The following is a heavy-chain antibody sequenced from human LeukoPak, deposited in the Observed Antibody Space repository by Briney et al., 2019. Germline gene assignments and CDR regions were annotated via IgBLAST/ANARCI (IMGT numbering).Heavy chain of an antibody. D-gene: IGHD6-13*01. CDR1: GFTFSNAW. J-gene: IGHJ3*02. Sequence: PGGSLRLSCAASGFTFSNAWMSWVRQAPGKGLEWVGRIKSKTDGGTTDYAAPVKGRFTISRDDSKNTLYLQMNSLRAEDTAVYYCATDLNYSSPRLGAFDIWGQGTMVTVSS. CDR2: IKSKTDGGTT. CDR3: ATDLNYSSPRLGAFDI. V-gene: IGHV3-15*01.